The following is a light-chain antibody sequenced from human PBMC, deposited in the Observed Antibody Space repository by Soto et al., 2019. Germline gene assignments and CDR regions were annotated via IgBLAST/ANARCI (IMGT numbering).Light chain of an antibody. J-gene: IGKJ1*01. CDR3: QQYDRSPWT. V-gene: IGKV3-20*01. Sequence: EMVVTQSPDTLSLSPGERVTLFCRASQSVSDNYLAWYQQKPGQAPRLLIYGASNRATGIPDRSTGAGSGTDFTLTISRLKHQDFAVYYCQQYDRSPWTFGQGTKVDIK. CDR2: GAS. CDR1: QSVSDNY.